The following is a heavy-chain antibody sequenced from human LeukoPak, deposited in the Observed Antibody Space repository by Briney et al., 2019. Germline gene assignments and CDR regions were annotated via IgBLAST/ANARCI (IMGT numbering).Heavy chain of an antibody. J-gene: IGHJ4*02. CDR3: AKDHRRMVRGVDFGY. CDR2: ISSSSSYI. D-gene: IGHD3-10*01. Sequence: PGGSLRLSCAASGFTFSSYSMNWVRQAPGKGLEWVSSISSSSSYIYYADSVKGRFTISRDNAKNSLYLQMNSLRAEDTAVYYCAKDHRRMVRGVDFGYWGQGTLVTVSS. V-gene: IGHV3-21*01. CDR1: GFTFSSYS.